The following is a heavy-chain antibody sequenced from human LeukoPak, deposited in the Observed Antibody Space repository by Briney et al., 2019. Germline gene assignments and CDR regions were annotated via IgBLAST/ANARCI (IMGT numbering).Heavy chain of an antibody. CDR1: GFTFSNAW. Sequence: PGGSLRLSCAASGFTFSNAWMSWVRQAPGKGLEWVGRIKSKTDGGTTDYAAPVKGRFTISRDDSNNTLYLQMNSLKTEDTAVYYCARDNVGATSLDYWGQGTLVTVSS. V-gene: IGHV3-15*01. D-gene: IGHD1-26*01. CDR2: IKSKTDGGTT. CDR3: ARDNVGATSLDY. J-gene: IGHJ4*02.